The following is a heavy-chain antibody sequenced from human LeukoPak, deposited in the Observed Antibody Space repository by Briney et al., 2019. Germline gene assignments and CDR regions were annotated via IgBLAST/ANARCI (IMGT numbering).Heavy chain of an antibody. V-gene: IGHV4-59*01. Sequence: SETRSLTCTVSGGSISSYYWSWIRQPPGKGLEWIGYIYYSGSTNYNPSLKSRVTISVDTSKNQFSLKLSSVTAADTAVYYCARGLVGATAFDYWGQGTLVTVSS. CDR3: ARGLVGATAFDY. CDR2: IYYSGST. CDR1: GGSISSYY. D-gene: IGHD1-26*01. J-gene: IGHJ4*02.